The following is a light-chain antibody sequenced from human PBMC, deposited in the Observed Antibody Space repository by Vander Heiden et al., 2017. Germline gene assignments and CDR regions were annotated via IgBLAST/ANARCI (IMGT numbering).Light chain of an antibody. V-gene: IGKV2-28*01. Sequence: DIVMTQSPLSLPVTPDEPASISCRSSQSLLHSNGYNYLDWYLQKPGQSPQLLIYFGSNRASGVPDRFSGSGSGTDFTLKISRVEAEDFGVYYCMQALQTPRTFGQGTKVEIK. CDR1: QSLLHSNGYNY. J-gene: IGKJ1*01. CDR3: MQALQTPRT. CDR2: FGS.